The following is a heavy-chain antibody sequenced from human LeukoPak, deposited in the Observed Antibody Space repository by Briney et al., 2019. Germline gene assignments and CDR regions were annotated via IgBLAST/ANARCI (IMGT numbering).Heavy chain of an antibody. V-gene: IGHV3-20*04. Sequence: GSLRLSCEASVFTFDDYGMSWVRQPPGKGLEWVSGINRNGGSTDYADSVKGRFTISRDNAKNSHFLQMNSLRVEDTALYYCARGFRNGPFDCWGQGTLVTVSS. CDR1: VFTFDDYG. CDR3: ARGFRNGPFDC. J-gene: IGHJ4*02. D-gene: IGHD2-8*01. CDR2: INRNGGST.